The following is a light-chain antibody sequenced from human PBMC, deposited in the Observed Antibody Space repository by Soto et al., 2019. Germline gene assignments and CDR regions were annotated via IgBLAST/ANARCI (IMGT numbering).Light chain of an antibody. V-gene: IGLV2-23*02. CDR3: FSYAGSSTWV. CDR2: GVT. CDR1: RSDIGSYNS. Sequence: QSAXTQPXSLXGSPXQSITXSCTGXRSDIGSYNSIAWYQQHPGKAPRVVIFGVTKRPSGISDRFSGSKSGYTASLTISGLXAEXXXXYFCFSYAGSSTWVFDGGTKLTVL. J-gene: IGLJ3*02.